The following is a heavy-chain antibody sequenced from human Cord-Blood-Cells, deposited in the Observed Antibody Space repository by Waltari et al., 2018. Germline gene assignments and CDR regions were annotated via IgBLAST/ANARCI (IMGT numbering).Heavy chain of an antibody. Sequence: QVQLQQWGAGLFKPSETLSLTCAVYGGSFSGYYWSWLRQPPGKGLEWIEEINHRGSTNYNPSHKSRVTLSVATSKNQFSLTVSSVTAADTAVYYCARGANGGTSKFDYWGQGTLVTVSS. CDR3: ARGANGGTSKFDY. J-gene: IGHJ4*02. CDR2: INHRGST. V-gene: IGHV4-34*01. D-gene: IGHD7-27*01. CDR1: GGSFSGYY.